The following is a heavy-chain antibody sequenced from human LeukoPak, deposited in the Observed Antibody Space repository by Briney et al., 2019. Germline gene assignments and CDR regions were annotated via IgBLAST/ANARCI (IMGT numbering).Heavy chain of an antibody. CDR3: AKHMYYSSSSSFDY. Sequence: PGGSLRLSCAASGFTFSSYAMSWVRQAPGKGLEWVSVFSGRASSTYYADSVKGRFTISRDNSKNTLYLQMNSLRAEDTAVYYCAKHMYYSSSSSFDYWGQGTLVTVSS. V-gene: IGHV3-23*01. CDR2: FSGRASST. D-gene: IGHD6-6*01. CDR1: GFTFSSYA. J-gene: IGHJ4*02.